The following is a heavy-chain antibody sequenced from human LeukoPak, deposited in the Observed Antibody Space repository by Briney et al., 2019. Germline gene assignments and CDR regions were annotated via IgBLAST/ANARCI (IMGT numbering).Heavy chain of an antibody. CDR2: IDSGSGTI. CDR3: ARAGKLLMDV. V-gene: IGHV3-48*01. J-gene: IGHJ6*03. Sequence: GGSLRLSCAASGFSFSSYSMNWVRQAPGKGLEWVSYIDSGSGTIFNADSVKGRFTISRDNAQNSLYLQMTSLRVEDTAVYYCARAGKLLMDVWGKGTTVTVSS. D-gene: IGHD3-10*01. CDR1: GFSFSSYS.